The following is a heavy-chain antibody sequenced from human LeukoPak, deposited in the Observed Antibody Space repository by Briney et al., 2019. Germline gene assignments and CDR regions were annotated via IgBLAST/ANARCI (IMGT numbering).Heavy chain of an antibody. D-gene: IGHD4-23*01. Sequence: ASVKVSCKASGYTFTSYGISWVRQAPGQGLEWMGWISAYNGNTNYAQKLQGRVPMTTDTSTSTAYMELRSLRSDDTAVYYCARDRDYGGNLRDSFHYWGQGTLVTVSS. CDR1: GYTFTSYG. J-gene: IGHJ4*02. V-gene: IGHV1-18*01. CDR3: ARDRDYGGNLRDSFHY. CDR2: ISAYNGNT.